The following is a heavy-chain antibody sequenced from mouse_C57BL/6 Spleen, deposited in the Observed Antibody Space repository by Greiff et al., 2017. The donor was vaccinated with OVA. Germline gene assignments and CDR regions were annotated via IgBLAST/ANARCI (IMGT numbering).Heavy chain of an antibody. Sequence: EVKLVESGGGLVKPGGSLKLSCAASGFTFSDYGMHWVRQAPEKGLEWVAYISSGSSTIYYADTVKGRFTISRDNAKNTLFLQMTSLRSEDTAMYYCAIYYYGCSYYAMDYWGQGTSVTVSS. CDR1: GFTFSDYG. J-gene: IGHJ4*01. V-gene: IGHV5-17*01. D-gene: IGHD1-1*01. CDR3: AIYYYGCSYYAMDY. CDR2: ISSGSSTI.